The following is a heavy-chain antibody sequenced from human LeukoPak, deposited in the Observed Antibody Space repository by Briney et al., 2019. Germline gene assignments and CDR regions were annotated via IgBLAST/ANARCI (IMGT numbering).Heavy chain of an antibody. D-gene: IGHD3-16*02. V-gene: IGHV3-23*01. J-gene: IGHJ4*02. Sequence: GGSLRLSCAASGFTFSSYAMSWVRQAPGKGLEWVSAISGSGGSTYYADSVKGRFTISRDNSKNTLYQQMNSLRAEDTAVYYCAKDREITFGGVIVRGGFDYWGQGTLVTVSS. CDR3: AKDREITFGGVIVRGGFDY. CDR2: ISGSGGST. CDR1: GFTFSSYA.